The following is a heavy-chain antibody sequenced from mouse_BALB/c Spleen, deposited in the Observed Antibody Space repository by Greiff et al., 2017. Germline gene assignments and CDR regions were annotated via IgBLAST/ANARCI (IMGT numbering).Heavy chain of an antibody. CDR2: ISDGGSYT. CDR1: GFTFSDYY. CDR3: AREGDGNYSDY. Sequence: EVQLVESGGGLVKPGGSLKLSCAASGFTFSDYYMYWVRQTPEKRLEWVATISDGGSYTYYPDSVKGRFTISRDNAKNNLYLQMSSLKSEDTAMYYCAREGDGNYSDYWGQGTTLTVSS. D-gene: IGHD2-1*01. J-gene: IGHJ2*01. V-gene: IGHV5-4*02.